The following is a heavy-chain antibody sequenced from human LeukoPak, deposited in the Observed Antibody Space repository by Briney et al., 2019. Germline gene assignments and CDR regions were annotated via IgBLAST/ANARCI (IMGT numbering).Heavy chain of an antibody. V-gene: IGHV1-2*02. CDR3: ARGISNGPVAGTAVDY. D-gene: IGHD6-19*01. Sequence: ASVKVSCKASGYTFTGYYMHWVRQAPGQGLEWMGWINPNSGGTNYAQKFQGRVTMTRDTSISTAYMELSRLRSDDTAVYYCARGISNGPVAGTAVDYWGQGTLVTVSS. CDR2: INPNSGGT. J-gene: IGHJ4*02. CDR1: GYTFTGYY.